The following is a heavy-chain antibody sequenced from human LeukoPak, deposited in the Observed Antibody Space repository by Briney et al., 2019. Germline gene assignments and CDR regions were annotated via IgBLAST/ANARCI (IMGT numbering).Heavy chain of an antibody. V-gene: IGHV1-18*01. Sequence: GASVTVSFTASSSTFTSYGISWVRQAPGQGLEWMGWISAYNGNTNYAQQVQGRVTMTTDTSTNTAYMELRSLRSDDTAVYYCASGSSSWDYFDNWGQGTLVTVSS. D-gene: IGHD6-13*01. CDR1: SSTFTSYG. J-gene: IGHJ4*02. CDR2: ISAYNGNT. CDR3: ASGSSSWDYFDN.